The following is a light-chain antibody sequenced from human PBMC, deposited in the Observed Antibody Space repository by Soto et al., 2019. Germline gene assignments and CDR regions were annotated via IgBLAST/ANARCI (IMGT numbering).Light chain of an antibody. CDR2: DAS. CDR3: EQYGLYWS. CDR1: QSISSW. Sequence: DIQMTQSPSTLSASVGDRVTITCRASQSISSWLAWYQQKPGRATKLLISDASSLESGVPARFSDSGSGTEFTLTISSLQPDDFATYYCEQYGLYWSFGQGTNVDMK. J-gene: IGKJ1*01. V-gene: IGKV1-5*01.